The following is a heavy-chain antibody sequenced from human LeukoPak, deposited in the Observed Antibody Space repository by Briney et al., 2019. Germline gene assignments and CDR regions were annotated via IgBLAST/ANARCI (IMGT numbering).Heavy chain of an antibody. Sequence: GGSLRLSCAASGFTFNSYDMSWVRQAPGKGLEWVSTITSGGTTYYADSVKGRFTISRDNSKNTLYLQMNSLRAEDTAIYYCAKRHGSGIKYFEYWGQGTLVTVSS. D-gene: IGHD3-10*01. V-gene: IGHV3-23*01. CDR3: AKRHGSGIKYFEY. CDR1: GFTFNSYD. CDR2: ITSGGTT. J-gene: IGHJ4*02.